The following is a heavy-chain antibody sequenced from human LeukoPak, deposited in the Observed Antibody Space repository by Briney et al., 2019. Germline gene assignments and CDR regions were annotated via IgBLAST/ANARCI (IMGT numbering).Heavy chain of an antibody. D-gene: IGHD3-22*01. CDR2: INHSGST. V-gene: IGHV4-34*01. CDR1: GGSFSGYY. CDR3: ARALRRGVVVTNWKVYFDY. Sequence: SETLSLTFAVYGGSFSGYYWSWIRQPPGKGLEWIGEINHSGSTNYNPSLKSRVTISVDTSKNQFSLKLSSVTAADTAVYYCARALRRGVVVTNWKVYFDYWGQGTLVTVSS. J-gene: IGHJ4*02.